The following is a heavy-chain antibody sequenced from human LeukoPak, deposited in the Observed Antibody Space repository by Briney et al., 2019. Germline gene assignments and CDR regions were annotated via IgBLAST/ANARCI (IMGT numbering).Heavy chain of an antibody. CDR2: IYYSGST. Sequence: SETLSLTCTVSGGSISNYYWGWIRQPPGKGLEWIGYIYYSGSTNYNPSLKSRVTILVDTSKNQFSLKLSSVTAADTAVYYCARGGIYYYDSSGYYEYWGQGTLVTVSS. CDR1: GGSISNYY. V-gene: IGHV4-59*01. D-gene: IGHD3-22*01. CDR3: ARGGIYYYDSSGYYEY. J-gene: IGHJ4*02.